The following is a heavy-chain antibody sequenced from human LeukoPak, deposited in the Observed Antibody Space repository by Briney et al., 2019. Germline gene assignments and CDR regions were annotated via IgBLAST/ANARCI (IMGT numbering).Heavy chain of an antibody. CDR2: IYHTGSA. Sequence: SETLSLTCAVSGASISSYYWSWIRQPPGEGLEWIGYIYHTGSANSNASLKSRVTISVDTSKNQFSLKLRSVTAADTAVYYCARVAYGSGSQTFYYYGMDVWGQGTTVTVSS. V-gene: IGHV4-59*01. CDR3: ARVAYGSGSQTFYYYGMDV. D-gene: IGHD3-10*01. CDR1: GASISSYY. J-gene: IGHJ6*02.